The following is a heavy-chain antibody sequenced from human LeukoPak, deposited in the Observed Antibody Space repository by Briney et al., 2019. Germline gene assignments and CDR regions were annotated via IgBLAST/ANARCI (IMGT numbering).Heavy chain of an antibody. CDR1: GFTFSSYA. D-gene: IGHD3-10*01. CDR3: ARDLRLGESRRGY. J-gene: IGHJ4*02. Sequence: GGSLRLSCAASGFTFSSYAMSWVRQAPGKGLEWVANIKQDGSEKSYVDSVKGRFTISRDNAKNSLYLQMNTLRAEDTAVYYCARDLRLGESRRGYWGQGTLVTVSS. CDR2: IKQDGSEK. V-gene: IGHV3-7*01.